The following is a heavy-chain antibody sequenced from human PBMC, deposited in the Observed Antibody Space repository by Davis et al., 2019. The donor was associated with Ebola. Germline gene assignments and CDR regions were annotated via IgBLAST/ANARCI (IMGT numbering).Heavy chain of an antibody. CDR3: AREIAVAGYYYGMDV. CDR1: GGSISSGDYY. CDR2: IYYSGST. D-gene: IGHD6-19*01. Sequence: SETLSLTCTVSGGSISSGDYYWSWIRQPPGKGLEWIGYIYYSGSTYYNPSLKSRVTISVDTSKNQFSLKLSSVTAADTAVYYCAREIAVAGYYYGMDVWGKGTTVTVSS. J-gene: IGHJ6*04. V-gene: IGHV4-30-4*01.